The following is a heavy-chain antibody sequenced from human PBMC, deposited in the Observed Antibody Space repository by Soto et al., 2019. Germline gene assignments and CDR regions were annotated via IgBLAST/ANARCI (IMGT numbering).Heavy chain of an antibody. Sequence: QVQLQESGPGLVRPSETLSLTCTVSGDSITNYQWSWIRQSPEKGLEWIGYIFNSGNTVYNPSVRSPISISADSSRNQFSLRLTSVTAADTAIYYCAGDIRTGSYRFDYWGQGVLVTVFS. CDR1: GDSITNYQ. CDR2: IFNSGNT. J-gene: IGHJ4*02. V-gene: IGHV4-59*12. CDR3: AGDIRTGSYRFDY. D-gene: IGHD1-26*01.